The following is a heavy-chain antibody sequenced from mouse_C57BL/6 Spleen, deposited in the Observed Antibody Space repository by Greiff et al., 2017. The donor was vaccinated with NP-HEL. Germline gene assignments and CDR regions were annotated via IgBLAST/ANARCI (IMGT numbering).Heavy chain of an antibody. CDR1: GFTFSSYA. CDR2: ISSGGDYI. J-gene: IGHJ3*01. V-gene: IGHV5-9-1*02. Sequence: EVQLQESGEGLVKPGGSLKLSCAASGFTFSSYAMSWVRQTPEKRLEWVAYISSGGDYIYYADTVKGRFTISRDNARNTLYLQMSSLKSEDTAMYYCTRGEGWLPFAYWGQGTLVTVSA. CDR3: TRGEGWLPFAY. D-gene: IGHD2-3*01.